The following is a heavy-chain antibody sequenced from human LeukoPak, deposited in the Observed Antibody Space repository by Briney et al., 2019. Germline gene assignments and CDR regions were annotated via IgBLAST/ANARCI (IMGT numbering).Heavy chain of an antibody. D-gene: IGHD6-19*01. V-gene: IGHV4-4*07. CDR1: GGSFSGYY. Sequence: SETLSLTCAVYGGSFSGYYWSWIRQPAGKGLEWIGRIYTSGSTNYNPSLKSRVTMSVDTSKNQFSLKLSSVTAADTAVYYCARERSGWADFDYWGQGTLVTVSS. J-gene: IGHJ4*02. CDR2: IYTSGST. CDR3: ARERSGWADFDY.